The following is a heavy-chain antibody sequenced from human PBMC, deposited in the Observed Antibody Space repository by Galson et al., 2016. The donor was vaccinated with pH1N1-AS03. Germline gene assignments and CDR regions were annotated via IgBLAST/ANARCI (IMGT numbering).Heavy chain of an antibody. CDR3: TRHPRRAAGGLGGFDP. V-gene: IGHV3-73*01. D-gene: IGHD6-13*01. CDR1: GFNFSASA. J-gene: IGHJ5*02. Sequence: SLRLSCAASGFNFSASAMHWVRQTSGKGLEWIGRIRAKAYNYATEHAAPVRGRFTISKDDSKNTAFLQMNSLKIEDTAVYYCTRHPRRAAGGLGGFDPWGQGTLVTVSS. CDR2: IRAKAYNYAT.